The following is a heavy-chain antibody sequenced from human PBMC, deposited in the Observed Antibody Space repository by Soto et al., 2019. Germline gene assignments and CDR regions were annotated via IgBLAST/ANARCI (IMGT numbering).Heavy chain of an antibody. CDR3: AKDGYDCSGGSCYSVNWFDN. Sequence: PWGCLRLSCAASGFTFSSYAMSWVRQAPGKGLEWVSAISGSGGSTYYADSVKGRFTISRDNSKNTLYLQMNSLRAEDTAVYYGAKDGYDCSGGSCYSVNWFDNWGQGTLVTVSS. CDR1: GFTFSSYA. CDR2: ISGSGGST. J-gene: IGHJ5*02. D-gene: IGHD2-15*01. V-gene: IGHV3-23*01.